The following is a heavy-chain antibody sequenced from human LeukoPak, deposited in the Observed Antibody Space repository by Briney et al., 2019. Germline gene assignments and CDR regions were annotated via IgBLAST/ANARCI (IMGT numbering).Heavy chain of an antibody. D-gene: IGHD3-22*01. Sequence: SQTLSLTCTVAGDSISSDAFYCSWVRQHPGKGLEWIGYIYYSGSTSYNPSLKSRPTISVDTSKNQFSLKLRSVPAADTAVYYCARGVSVYYDSSGYYYFAYWGQGTLVTVSS. CDR1: GDSISSDAFY. CDR3: ARGVSVYYDSSGYYYFAY. J-gene: IGHJ4*02. CDR2: IYYSGST. V-gene: IGHV4-31*03.